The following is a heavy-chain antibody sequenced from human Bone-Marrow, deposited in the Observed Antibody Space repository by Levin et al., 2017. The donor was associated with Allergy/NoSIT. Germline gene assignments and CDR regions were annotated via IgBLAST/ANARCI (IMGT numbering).Heavy chain of an antibody. Sequence: ASVKVSCKASGYTFTSYAMHWVRQAPGQRLEWMGWINAGNGNTKYSQKFQGRVTITRDTSASTAYMELSSLRSEDTAVYYCARGGGYCSGGSCNPREFDYWGQGTLVTVSS. CDR1: GYTFTSYA. D-gene: IGHD2-15*01. V-gene: IGHV1-3*01. CDR2: INAGNGNT. CDR3: ARGGGYCSGGSCNPREFDY. J-gene: IGHJ4*02.